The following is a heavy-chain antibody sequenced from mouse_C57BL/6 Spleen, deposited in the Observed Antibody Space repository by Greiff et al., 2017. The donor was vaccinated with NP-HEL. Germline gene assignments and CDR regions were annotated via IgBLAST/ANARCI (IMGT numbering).Heavy chain of an antibody. Sequence: EVQRVESGGGLVKPGGSLKLSCAASGFTFSDYGMHWVRQAPEKGLEWVAYISSGSSTIYYADTVKGRFTISRDNAKNTLFLQMTSLRSEDTAMYYCARRHTTVVADVWGTGTTVTVSS. D-gene: IGHD1-1*01. CDR2: ISSGSSTI. CDR1: GFTFSDYG. J-gene: IGHJ1*03. CDR3: ARRHTTVVADV. V-gene: IGHV5-17*01.